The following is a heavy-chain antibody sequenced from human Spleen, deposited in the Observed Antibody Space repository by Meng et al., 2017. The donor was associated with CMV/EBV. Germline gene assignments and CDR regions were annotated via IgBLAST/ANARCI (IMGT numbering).Heavy chain of an antibody. CDR1: GFPFSLYY. Sequence: SGFPFSLYYMIWIRQSPVRWLEWISYINIGGSVTYFADSVKGRFSISRDNANNSVYLQMNSLRVEDTALYYCARGMEGASVIIADAWGQGVLVTVSS. CDR2: INIGGSVT. J-gene: IGHJ5*02. V-gene: IGHV3-11*01. D-gene: IGHD2-8*01. CDR3: ARGMEGASVIIADA.